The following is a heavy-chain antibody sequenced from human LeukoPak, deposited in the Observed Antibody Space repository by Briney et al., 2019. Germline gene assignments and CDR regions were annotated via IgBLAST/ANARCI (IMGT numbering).Heavy chain of an antibody. CDR1: GGTFSSYA. CDR3: ARNSLGYCSSTSCSDYYYYYYMDV. V-gene: IGHV1-69*05. J-gene: IGHJ6*03. D-gene: IGHD2-2*01. Sequence: ASVKVSCEASGGTFSSYAISWVRQAPGQGLEWMGGIIPIFGTANYAQKFQGRVTITTDESTSTAYMELSSLRSEDTAVYYCARNSLGYCSSTSCSDYYYYYYMDVWGKGTTVTVSS. CDR2: IIPIFGTA.